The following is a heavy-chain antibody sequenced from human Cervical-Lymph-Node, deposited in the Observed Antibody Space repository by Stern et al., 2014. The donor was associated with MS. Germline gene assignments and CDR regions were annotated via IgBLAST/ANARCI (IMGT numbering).Heavy chain of an antibody. CDR1: GYTFTDYY. CDR2: IHANSGDA. J-gene: IGHJ4*02. Sequence: VQLLASGAEVKKPGASVKVSCKASGYTFTDYYMQRVRQAPGQGLEWMGWIHANSGDARYARKFQGRVTLTRDTSISTVYLDLSGLGYDDTAVYYCARGLATAVIADYWGQGTLVTVS. CDR3: ARGLATAVIADY. D-gene: IGHD2-21*01. V-gene: IGHV1-2*02.